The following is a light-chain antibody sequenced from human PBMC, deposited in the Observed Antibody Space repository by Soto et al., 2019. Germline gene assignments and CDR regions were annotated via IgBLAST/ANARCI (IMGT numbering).Light chain of an antibody. CDR2: EVS. V-gene: IGLV2-14*01. CDR1: SSDVGGYNF. J-gene: IGLJ2*01. CDR3: ISYTTSVTRVV. Sequence: QSVLTQPASVSGSPGQSITISCTGTSSDVGGYNFVSWYQQHPGKAPKLMIYEVSNRPSGVSNRFSGSKSGNTAALTISGLQAEDEAAYYCISYTTSVTRVVFGGGTQLTVL.